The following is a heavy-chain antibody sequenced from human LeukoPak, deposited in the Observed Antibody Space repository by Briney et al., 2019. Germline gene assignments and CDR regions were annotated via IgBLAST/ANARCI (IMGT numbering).Heavy chain of an antibody. CDR1: GYTFTGYY. D-gene: IGHD6-19*01. CDR3: ARVASKKETVAGTGY. CDR2: INPNSGGT. V-gene: IGHV1-2*02. J-gene: IGHJ4*01. Sequence: ASVKVSCKASGYTFTGYYMHWVRQAPGQGLEWMGWINPNSGGTNYAQKFQGRVTMTRDTSISTAYMELSRLRSDDTAVYYCARVASKKETVAGTGYWGQGTLDTVSS.